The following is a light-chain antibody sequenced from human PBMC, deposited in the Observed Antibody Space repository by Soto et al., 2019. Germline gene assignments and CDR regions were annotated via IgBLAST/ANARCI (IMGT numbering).Light chain of an antibody. J-gene: IGLJ1*01. Sequence: QSVLTQPPSVSGAPGQTVIISCSGSSSNIGAPYDVNWYRQLPGTAPKLLIYGNINRPSGVPDRFSGSKSGTSASLAITGLQAEDEADYYCQSYDSSLSGYVFGTGTKVTVL. CDR1: SSNIGAPYD. CDR2: GNI. CDR3: QSYDSSLSGYV. V-gene: IGLV1-40*01.